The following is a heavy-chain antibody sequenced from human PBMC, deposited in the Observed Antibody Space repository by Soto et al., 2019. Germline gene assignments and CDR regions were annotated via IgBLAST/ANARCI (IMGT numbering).Heavy chain of an antibody. CDR1: GGSFSSYA. J-gene: IGHJ6*02. CDR3: ASKHIVSSWDRVYYQYGMDV. CDR2: SIPIFGTA. Sequence: GASLTFSCKPSGGSFSSYAISWMLQARAQGLEWMGGSIPIFGTANDAQKSQGSVTITAIESTSTAYMELSSLRSEDTAVYYCASKHIVSSWDRVYYQYGMDVWGQGMRVTVSS. D-gene: IGHD6-13*01. V-gene: IGHV1-69*13.